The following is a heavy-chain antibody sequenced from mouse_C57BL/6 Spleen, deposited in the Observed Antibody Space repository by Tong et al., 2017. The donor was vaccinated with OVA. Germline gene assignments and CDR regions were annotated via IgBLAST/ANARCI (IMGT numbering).Heavy chain of an antibody. D-gene: IGHD2-1*01. V-gene: IGHV2-6-1*01. Sequence: VQLQESGPGLVAPSQSLSITCTVSGFSLTSYGVHWVHQPPGKGLEWLVVIWSDGSTTYNSALKSRLSISKDNSKSQVFLKMNSLQTDDTAMYYCARHRGNYGYVDVWGTGTTVTVSS. CDR1: GFSLTSYG. CDR2: IWSDGST. CDR3: ARHRGNYGYVDV. J-gene: IGHJ1*03.